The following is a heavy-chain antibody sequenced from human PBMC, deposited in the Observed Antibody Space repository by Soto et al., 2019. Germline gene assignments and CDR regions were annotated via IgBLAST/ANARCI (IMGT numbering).Heavy chain of an antibody. CDR1: GGSCSGHY. J-gene: IGHJ5*02. D-gene: IGHD2-15*01. CDR3: ARARGYFKYINWFDP. V-gene: IGHV4-34*01. Sequence: SETLSLTCAVYGGSCSGHYWSWIRQPPGKGLEWIGEINHSGGTSYNPSLKSRVTISVDTSKNQFSLKVTSVTAADTAVYYCARARGYFKYINWFDPWGQGTLVTVSS. CDR2: INHSGGT.